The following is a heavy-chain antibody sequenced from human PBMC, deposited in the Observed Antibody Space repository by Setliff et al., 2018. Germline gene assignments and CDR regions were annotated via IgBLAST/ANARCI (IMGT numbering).Heavy chain of an antibody. D-gene: IGHD2-8*02. Sequence: SETLSLTCTVSGGSISSSSYYWGWIRQPPGKGLEWIGEIYHSGSTNYNPSLKSRVTISVDTSKNQFSLKLSSVTAADTALYYCTVYNTGSSKDHYWGQGTPVTVSS. CDR3: TVYNTGSSKDHY. CDR1: GGSISSSSYY. V-gene: IGHV4-39*07. CDR2: IYHSGST. J-gene: IGHJ4*02.